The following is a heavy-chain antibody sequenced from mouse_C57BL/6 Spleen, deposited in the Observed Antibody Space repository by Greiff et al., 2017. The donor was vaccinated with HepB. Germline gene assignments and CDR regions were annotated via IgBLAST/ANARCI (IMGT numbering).Heavy chain of an antibody. CDR2: INPNYGTT. CDR3: ARTAQAIYAMDY. D-gene: IGHD3-2*02. Sequence: EVKLMESGPELVKPGASVKISCKASGYSFTDYNMNWVKQSNGKSLEWIGVINPNYGTTSYNQKFKGKATLTVDQSSSTAYMQLNSLTSEDSAVYYCARTAQAIYAMDYWGQGTSVTVSS. J-gene: IGHJ4*01. CDR1: GYSFTDYN. V-gene: IGHV1-39*01.